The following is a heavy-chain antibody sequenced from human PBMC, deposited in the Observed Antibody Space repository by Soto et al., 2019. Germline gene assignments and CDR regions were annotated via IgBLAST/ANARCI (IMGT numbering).Heavy chain of an antibody. V-gene: IGHV3-9*01. J-gene: IGHJ3*02. Sequence: EVQLVESGGGLVQPGRSLRLSCAASGFTFDDYAMHLVRQAPGKGLEWVSGISWNSGSIGYADSVKGRFTISRDNAKNSLYLQMNSLRAEDTALYYCAKDISSSWYEEGDAFDIWGQRTMVTVSS. CDR2: ISWNSGSI. D-gene: IGHD6-13*01. CDR1: GFTFDDYA. CDR3: AKDISSSWYEEGDAFDI.